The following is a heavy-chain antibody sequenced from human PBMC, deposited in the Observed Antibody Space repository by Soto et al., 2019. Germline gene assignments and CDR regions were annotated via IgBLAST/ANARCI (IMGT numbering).Heavy chain of an antibody. D-gene: IGHD6-25*01. CDR1: GYTFTYYT. V-gene: IGHV1-3*01. J-gene: IGHJ4*02. CDR3: VRVGGSGWTLDF. CDR2: INAGDGNT. Sequence: ASVKVSCKASGYTFTYYTMHWVRQAPGQSLEWMGWINAGDGNTKSSQNLQGRVTITRDTSASTVYMELRSLRSEDTAVYYCVRVGGSGWTLDFWGQGTLVTVSS.